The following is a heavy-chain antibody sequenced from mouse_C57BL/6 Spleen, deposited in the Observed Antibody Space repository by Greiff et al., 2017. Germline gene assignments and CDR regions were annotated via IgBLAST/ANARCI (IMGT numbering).Heavy chain of an antibody. CDR2: IDPANGNT. V-gene: IGHV14-3*01. J-gene: IGHJ1*03. Sequence: EVQLQQSVAELVRPGASVKLSCTASGFTIKNTYMHWVKQRPEQGLEWIGRIDPANGNTKYAPKFQGKATITADTSSNTAYLQLSSLTSEDTAIYYCASVYGSSSYWYFDVWGTGTTVTVSS. CDR1: GFTIKNTY. D-gene: IGHD1-1*01. CDR3: ASVYGSSSYWYFDV.